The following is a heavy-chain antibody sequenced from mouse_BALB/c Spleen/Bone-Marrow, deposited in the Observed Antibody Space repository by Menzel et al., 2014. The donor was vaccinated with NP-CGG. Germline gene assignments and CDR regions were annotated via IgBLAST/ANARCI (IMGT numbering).Heavy chain of an antibody. Sequence: VQLQQSGAELVKPGASVKLSCKASGYTFTCYYLYWVKQRPGQGLEWIGEINPSNGGTNFNERFKSKASLTVDKSSSTAYMQLNSLTSEDSAVYYCTRRSLLSDYYSMDYWGQGTSVTVSS. J-gene: IGHJ4*01. CDR3: TRRSLLSDYYSMDY. D-gene: IGHD2-10*01. CDR2: INPSNGGT. CDR1: GYTFTCYY. V-gene: IGHV1S81*02.